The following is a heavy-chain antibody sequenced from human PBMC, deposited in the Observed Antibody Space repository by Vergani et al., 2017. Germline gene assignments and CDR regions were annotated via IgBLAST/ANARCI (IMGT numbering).Heavy chain of an antibody. CDR3: AKGGIISEDYYGMDV. CDR2: ISGSGGST. CDR1: GFTFSSYA. J-gene: IGHJ6*02. V-gene: IGHV3-23*01. D-gene: IGHD2-15*01. Sequence: EVQLLESGGGLVQPGGSLRLSCAASGFTFSSYAMSWVRQAPGKGLEWVSAISGSGGSTYYADSVKGRFTISRDNSKNTLYLQMNSLRAEETAVYYGAKGGIISEDYYGMDVWGQGTTVTVSS.